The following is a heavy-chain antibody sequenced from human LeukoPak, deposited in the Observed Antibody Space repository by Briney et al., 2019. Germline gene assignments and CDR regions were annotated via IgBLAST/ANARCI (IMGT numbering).Heavy chain of an antibody. Sequence: SVKVSCKASGGTFSSYAISWVRQAPGQGLEWMGGIIPIFGTANYAQKFQGRVTITADESTSTAYMELSSLRSEDTAVYYCAREVDQYYYGSGSYSFRDYWGQGTLVTVSS. J-gene: IGHJ4*02. CDR1: GGTFSSYA. CDR3: AREVDQYYYGSGSYSFRDY. V-gene: IGHV1-69*13. D-gene: IGHD3-10*01. CDR2: IIPIFGTA.